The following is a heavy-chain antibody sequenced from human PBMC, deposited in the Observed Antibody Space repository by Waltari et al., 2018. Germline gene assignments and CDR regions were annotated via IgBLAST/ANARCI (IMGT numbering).Heavy chain of an antibody. CDR3: CSVQVPLAIAN. V-gene: IGHV3-23*01. D-gene: IGHD1-1*01. J-gene: IGHJ4*02. CDR2: ISGGGGTT. Sequence: EVQLLESGGGLVQPGGSLRLSCAASGLTFSLSVMIWVRQAPGEGLEWVSSISGGGGTTEYADSVEGRFTVSRDNSKNTASLQMDSLRAEDTALYYCCSVQVPLAIANCGQGTLVTVAS. CDR1: GLTFSLSV.